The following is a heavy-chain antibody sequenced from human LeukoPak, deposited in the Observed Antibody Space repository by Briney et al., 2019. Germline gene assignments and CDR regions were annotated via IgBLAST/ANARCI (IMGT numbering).Heavy chain of an antibody. J-gene: IGHJ4*02. CDR3: AKSDGSGSYFDS. V-gene: IGHV4-59*01. Sequence: PSETLSLTCTVSGDSIRSYYWNWLRQPPGKGLEWIGYISYSGSSKYSPSLTSRVTMSVDTSKNQSSLKLSSVTGADTAVYYCAKSDGSGSYFDSWGQGTLVTVSS. CDR1: GDSIRSYY. D-gene: IGHD3-10*01. CDR2: ISYSGSS.